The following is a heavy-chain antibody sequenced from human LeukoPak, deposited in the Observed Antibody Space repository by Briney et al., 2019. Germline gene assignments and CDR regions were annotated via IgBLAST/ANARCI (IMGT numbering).Heavy chain of an antibody. V-gene: IGHV5-51*01. D-gene: IGHD5-12*01. CDR3: ARRQYSGYDFDF. Sequence: HGESLQISCKASGYIFTNYWIGWVRQMPGKGLEWMGIIYPRDSDTRYSPSFQGQVTVSADKSISTAYLQWNTLEASDTAMYYCARRQYSGYDFDFWGQGTLVTVSS. CDR2: IYPRDSDT. J-gene: IGHJ4*02. CDR1: GYIFTNYW.